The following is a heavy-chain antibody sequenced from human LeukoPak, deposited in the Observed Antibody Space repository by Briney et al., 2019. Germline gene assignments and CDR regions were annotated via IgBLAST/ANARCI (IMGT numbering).Heavy chain of an antibody. Sequence: SETLSLTCTVSNGLLIDYFWNWIRQSPGKGLEWIGNIHYRGSTNYNPSFKSRVTISVDRSKNQFSLKLSSVTAADTAVYYCASYCSSTSCYGPTDYWGQGTLVTVSS. CDR2: IHYRGST. D-gene: IGHD2-2*01. CDR3: ASYCSSTSCYGPTDY. V-gene: IGHV4-59*12. J-gene: IGHJ4*02. CDR1: NGLLIDYF.